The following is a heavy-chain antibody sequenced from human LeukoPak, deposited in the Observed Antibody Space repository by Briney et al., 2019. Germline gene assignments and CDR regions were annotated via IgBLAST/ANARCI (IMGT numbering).Heavy chain of an antibody. CDR3: AAIHSSSWYDY. D-gene: IGHD6-13*01. V-gene: IGHV4-4*07. CDR1: GGSISSYY. Sequence: SETLSLTCTVSGGSISSYYWSWIRQPAGRGLEWIGRIYTSGSTNYNPSLKSRVTMSVDTSKNQCSLKLSSVTAADTAVYYSAAIHSSSWYDYWGQGTLVTVSS. CDR2: IYTSGST. J-gene: IGHJ4*02.